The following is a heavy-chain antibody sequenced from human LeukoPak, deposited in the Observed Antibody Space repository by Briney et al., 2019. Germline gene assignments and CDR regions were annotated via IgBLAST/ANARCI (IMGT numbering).Heavy chain of an antibody. V-gene: IGHV1-69*13. CDR2: IIPIFGTA. J-gene: IGHJ3*02. CDR1: GGTFSSYA. D-gene: IGHD5-12*01. CDR3: ARVKSGELYSGYDRGAFDI. Sequence: SVKVSCKASGGTFSSYAISWVRQAPGQELEWMGGIIPIFGTANYAQKFQGRVTITADESTSTAYMELSSLRSEDTAVYYCARVKSGELYSGYDRGAFDIWGQGTMVTVSS.